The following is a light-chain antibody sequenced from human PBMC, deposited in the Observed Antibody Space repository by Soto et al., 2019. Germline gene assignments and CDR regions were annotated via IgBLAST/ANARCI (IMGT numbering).Light chain of an antibody. Sequence: QSALTQPRSVSGSPGQSVTISCTGTSSDVGGYNYVSWYQQHPGKAPKLMIYEVTNRPSGISARFSGSRSVNTASLTISGLQPEDEADYYCSSYTIKNSWVFGGGTKVTVL. V-gene: IGLV2-11*01. J-gene: IGLJ3*02. CDR1: SSDVGGYNY. CDR2: EVT. CDR3: SSYTIKNSWV.